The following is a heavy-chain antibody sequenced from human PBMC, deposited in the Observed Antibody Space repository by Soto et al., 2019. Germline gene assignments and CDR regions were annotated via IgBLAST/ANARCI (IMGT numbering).Heavy chain of an antibody. CDR3: ARDSVYSSSSVLHF. Sequence: QAKGQGLEWMGWISAYNGNTNYAQKLQGRVTMTTDTSTSTAYMELRSLRSDDTAVYYCARDSVYSSSSVLHFWGNGTM. CDR2: ISAYNGNT. V-gene: IGHV1-18*01. D-gene: IGHD6-13*01. J-gene: IGHJ3*01.